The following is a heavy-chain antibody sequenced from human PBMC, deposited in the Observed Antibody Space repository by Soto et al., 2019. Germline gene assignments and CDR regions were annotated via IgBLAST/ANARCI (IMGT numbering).Heavy chain of an antibody. CDR3: ARAGMVRGRLDY. CDR1: GGSFSGYY. J-gene: IGHJ4*02. Sequence: SETLSLTCAVYGGSFSGYYWSWIRQPPGKGLEWIGEINHSGSTNYNPSLKSRVTISVDTSKNQFSLKLSSVTAADTTVYYCARAGMVRGRLDYWGQGTLVTVSS. D-gene: IGHD3-10*01. CDR2: INHSGST. V-gene: IGHV4-34*01.